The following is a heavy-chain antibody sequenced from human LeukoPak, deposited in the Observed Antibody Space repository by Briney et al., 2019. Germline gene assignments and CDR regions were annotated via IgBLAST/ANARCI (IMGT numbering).Heavy chain of an antibody. CDR3: ARGTGVATIIYYYYYMDV. J-gene: IGHJ6*03. CDR1: GGSFSGYY. Sequence: SETLSLTCAVYGGSFSGYYWSWIRQPPGKGLERIGETNHSGSTNYNPSLKSRVTISVDTSKNQFSLKLSSVTAADTAVYYCARGTGVATIIYYYYYMDVWGKGTTVTVSS. CDR2: TNHSGST. D-gene: IGHD5-24*01. V-gene: IGHV4-34*01.